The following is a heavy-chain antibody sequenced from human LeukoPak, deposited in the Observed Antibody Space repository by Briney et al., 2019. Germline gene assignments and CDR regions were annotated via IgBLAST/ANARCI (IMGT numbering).Heavy chain of an antibody. CDR1: GGSISSSSYS. Sequence: RASETLSLTCTVSGGSISSSSYSWGWIRQPPGKGLEWIGSIYYSGSTYYNPSLKSRVTISVDTSKNQFSLKLSSVTAADTAVYYCARGGVGSGWPFDYWGQGTLVTVSS. V-gene: IGHV4-39*01. D-gene: IGHD6-19*01. CDR2: IYYSGST. J-gene: IGHJ4*02. CDR3: ARGGVGSGWPFDY.